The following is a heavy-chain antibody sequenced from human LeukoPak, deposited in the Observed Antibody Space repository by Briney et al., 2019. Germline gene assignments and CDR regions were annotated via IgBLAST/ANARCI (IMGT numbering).Heavy chain of an antibody. CDR3: AKDMGIVVVPAAIHAFDI. D-gene: IGHD2-2*03. CDR1: GFTFDDYA. Sequence: GRSLRLSCAASGFTFDDYAMHWVRQAPGKGLEWVSGISWNSGSIGYADSVKGRFTISSDNAKNSLYLQMNSLRAEDTALYYCAKDMGIVVVPAAIHAFDIWGQGTMITVSS. V-gene: IGHV3-9*01. J-gene: IGHJ3*02. CDR2: ISWNSGSI.